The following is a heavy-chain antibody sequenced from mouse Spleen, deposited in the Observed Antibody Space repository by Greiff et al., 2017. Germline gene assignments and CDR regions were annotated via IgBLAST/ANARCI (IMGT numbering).Heavy chain of an antibody. Sequence: QVQLQQSGPELVKPGASVKISCKASGYAFSSSWMNWVKQRPGKGLEWIGRIYPGDGDTNYNGKFKGKATLTADKSSSTAYMQLSSLTSEDSAVYFCARGENYYYGSSFYYAMDYWGQGTSVTVSS. CDR1: GYAFSSSW. V-gene: IGHV1-82*01. CDR2: IYPGDGDT. CDR3: ARGENYYYGSSFYYAMDY. J-gene: IGHJ4*01. D-gene: IGHD1-1*01.